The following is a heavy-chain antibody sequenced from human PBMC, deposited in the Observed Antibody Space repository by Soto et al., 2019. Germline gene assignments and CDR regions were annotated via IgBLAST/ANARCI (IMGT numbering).Heavy chain of an antibody. CDR1: GFSFSRYW. Sequence: EVQMVESGGGLVQPGGSLRLSSVASGFSFSRYWMSWVRQAPGKGLEWVANTDRDGSEKNYVDSVKGRFTISRDNAKNSLYLQLNSLRAEDTAVYYCAGRAPAGYYYGMDVWGQGTTVTVSS. CDR2: TDRDGSEK. J-gene: IGHJ6*02. V-gene: IGHV3-7*01. D-gene: IGHD3-10*01. CDR3: AGRAPAGYYYGMDV.